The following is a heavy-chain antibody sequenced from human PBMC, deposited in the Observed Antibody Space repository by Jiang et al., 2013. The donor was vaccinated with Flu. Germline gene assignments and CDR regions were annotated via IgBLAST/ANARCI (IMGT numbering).Heavy chain of an antibody. V-gene: IGHV3-11*06. J-gene: IGHJ4*02. Sequence: YADSVKGRFTISRDNAKNSLYLQMNSLRAEDTAVYYCASYTSPLGYGEIDYWGQGTLVTVSS. D-gene: IGHD5-18*01. CDR3: ASYTSPLGYGEIDY.